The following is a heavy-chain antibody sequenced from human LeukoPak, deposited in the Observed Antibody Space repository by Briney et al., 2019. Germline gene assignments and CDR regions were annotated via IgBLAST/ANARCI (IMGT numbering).Heavy chain of an antibody. D-gene: IGHD3-10*01. CDR2: ISTDGSTT. J-gene: IGHJ4*02. Sequence: GGSLRLSCATSGFEFSRSWMHWVRQAPGKGLVWVSHISTDGSTTNYADSLKGRFTISRDNSKNTLHLQMNNLRAEDTAVYYCAREVSGRDDYWGQGTLVTVSS. CDR3: AREVSGRDDY. CDR1: GFEFSRSW. V-gene: IGHV3-74*01.